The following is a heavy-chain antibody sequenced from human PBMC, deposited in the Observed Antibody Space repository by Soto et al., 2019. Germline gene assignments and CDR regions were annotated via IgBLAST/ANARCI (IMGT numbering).Heavy chain of an antibody. CDR2: MNPNRTNT. J-gene: IGHJ5*02. CDR1: GYTFTTYD. V-gene: IGHV1-8*01. Sequence: QVQLMQSGAEVKKPGASVKVSCKASGYTFTTYDINWVRQAPGQGLEWMGWMNPNRTNTGYAEKFQGRVTMTRDTSISTAYRELSSRRYDDTAVYYCVRGGFLSHDHVIIAPATLGFDPWGQGTLVTVSS. CDR3: VRGGFLSHDHVIIAPATLGFDP. D-gene: IGHD2-2*01.